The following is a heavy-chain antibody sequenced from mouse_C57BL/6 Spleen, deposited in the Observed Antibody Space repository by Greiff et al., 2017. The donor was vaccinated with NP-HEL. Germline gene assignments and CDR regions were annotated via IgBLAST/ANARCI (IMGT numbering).Heavy chain of an antibody. CDR1: GYTFTSYW. J-gene: IGHJ1*03. CDR3: AREAITTVVEDFDV. V-gene: IGHV1-50*01. Sequence: QVQLQQPGAELVKPGASVKLSCKASGYTFTSYWMQWVKQRPGQGLEWIGEIDPSDSYTNYNQKFKGKATLTVDTSSSTAYMQLSSLTSEDSAVYYCAREAITTVVEDFDVWGTGTTVTVSS. D-gene: IGHD1-1*01. CDR2: IDPSDSYT.